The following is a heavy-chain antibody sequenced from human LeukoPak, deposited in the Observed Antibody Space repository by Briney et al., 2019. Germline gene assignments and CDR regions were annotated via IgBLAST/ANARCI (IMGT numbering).Heavy chain of an antibody. J-gene: IGHJ4*02. CDR1: GITFSGYW. CDR3: ARGSRVGTTTLFPFEY. CDR2: SNSDGGDT. V-gene: IGHV3-74*01. Sequence: PGGSLRLSCVGSGITFSGYWMYWVRQAPGKGLVWVSRSNSDGGDTSYADSVRGRFTISRDNAKNTLYLQMNSLGAEDTAVYYCARGSRVGTTTLFPFEYWGQGTLVTVSS. D-gene: IGHD1-26*01.